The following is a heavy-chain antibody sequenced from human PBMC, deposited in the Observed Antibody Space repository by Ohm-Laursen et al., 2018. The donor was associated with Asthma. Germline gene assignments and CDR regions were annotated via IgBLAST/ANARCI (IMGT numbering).Heavy chain of an antibody. D-gene: IGHD3-9*01. CDR3: ARDHDMQLSPFGY. Sequence: SLRLSCTASGFTFSSYGMHWVRQAPGKGLEWVAVISYDGSNKYYADSVKGRFTISRDNSKNTLYLQMNSLRAEDTAVYYCARDHDMQLSPFGYWGQGTLVTVSS. V-gene: IGHV3-30*03. CDR1: GFTFSSYG. J-gene: IGHJ4*02. CDR2: ISYDGSNK.